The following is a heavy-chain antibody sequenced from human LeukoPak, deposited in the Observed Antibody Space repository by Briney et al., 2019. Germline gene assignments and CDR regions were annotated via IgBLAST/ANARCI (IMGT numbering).Heavy chain of an antibody. D-gene: IGHD5-18*01. CDR2: ILSDGSNK. V-gene: IGHV3-30*04. CDR3: ARDKGYSYGHPFDY. J-gene: IGHJ4*02. Sequence: GGSLRLSCAASGFPFSSYTMHWVRQAPGKGLEWVALILSDGSNKYYANSVKGRFTISRDNSKNTLYLQMNNLRADDTAVYSCARDKGYSYGHPFDYWGQGTLVTVSS. CDR1: GFPFSSYT.